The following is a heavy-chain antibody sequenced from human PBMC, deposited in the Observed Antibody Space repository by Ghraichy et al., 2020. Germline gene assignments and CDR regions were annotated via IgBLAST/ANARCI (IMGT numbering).Heavy chain of an antibody. D-gene: IGHD3-10*01. V-gene: IGHV3-30*18. CDR2: ISYDGSNK. CDR1: GFTFGFYG. J-gene: IGHJ6*02. Sequence: GGSLRLSCAASGFTFGFYGMHWVRQTPGKGLEWVAVISYDGSNKYYADSVKGRFTISRDNSKNTVYLQMNSLRNEDTAVYYCAKPTYKAHYFGMDVWGQGTTVTVSS. CDR3: AKPTYKAHYFGMDV.